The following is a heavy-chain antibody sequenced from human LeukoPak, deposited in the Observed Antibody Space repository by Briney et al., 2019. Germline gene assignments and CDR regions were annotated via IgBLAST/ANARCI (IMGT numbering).Heavy chain of an antibody. V-gene: IGHV4-34*01. CDR2: INHGGST. J-gene: IGHJ3*02. CDR3: ARSYGDYVWFSAFDI. Sequence: SETLSLTCAVYGGSFSGYYWSWIRQPPGKGLEWIGEINHGGSTNYNPSLKSRVTISVDTSKNQFSLKLSSVTAADTAVYYCARSYGDYVWFSAFDIWGQGTMVTVSS. D-gene: IGHD4-17*01. CDR1: GGSFSGYY.